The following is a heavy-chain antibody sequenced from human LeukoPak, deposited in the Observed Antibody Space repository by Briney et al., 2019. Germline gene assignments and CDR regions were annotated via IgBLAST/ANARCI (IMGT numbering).Heavy chain of an antibody. V-gene: IGHV3-23*01. J-gene: IGHJ3*02. CDR2: ISGSGGST. Sequence: TGGSLRLSCAASGFTFNKYALSWVRQAPGKGLEWVSAISGSGGSTYYADSVKGRFTISRDNSKNTLYLQMNSLRAEDTAVYYCAKGDWLLYSLWAGNAFDIWGQGTMVTVSS. D-gene: IGHD3-9*01. CDR1: GFTFNKYA. CDR3: AKGDWLLYSLWAGNAFDI.